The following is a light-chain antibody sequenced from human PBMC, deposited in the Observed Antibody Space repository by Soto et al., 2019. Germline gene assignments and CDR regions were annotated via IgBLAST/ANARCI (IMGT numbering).Light chain of an antibody. CDR2: DGF. Sequence: DIQMTQSPSSLSASVGDRVTITCRASQSTSRLLSWYQQQPGKAPKLLIYDGFTLQSGVPSRFSGSGSGTDFTLTIGSLQPEDFATYYCQQTNRPPFTFGPGTKVDVK. V-gene: IGKV1-39*01. CDR3: QQTNRPPFT. CDR1: QSTSRL. J-gene: IGKJ3*01.